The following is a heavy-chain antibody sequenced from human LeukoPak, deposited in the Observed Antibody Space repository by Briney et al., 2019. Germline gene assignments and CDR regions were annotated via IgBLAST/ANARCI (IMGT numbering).Heavy chain of an antibody. D-gene: IGHD3-9*01. CDR2: IKQDGSDK. V-gene: IGHV3-7*01. CDR3: AKDSSRFFDWLSFTDFGLDY. J-gene: IGHJ4*02. Sequence: GGSLRLSCAASGFTFSSYWMSWVRQAPGKGLEWVANIKQDGSDKYYVDSVKGRFTISRDNSKNTLYLQMNSLRGDDAALYYCAKDSSRFFDWLSFTDFGLDYWGQGTLVTVSS. CDR1: GFTFSSYW.